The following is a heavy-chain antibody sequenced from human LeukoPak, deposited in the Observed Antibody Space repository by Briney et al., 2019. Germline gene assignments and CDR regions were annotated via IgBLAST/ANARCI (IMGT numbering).Heavy chain of an antibody. J-gene: IGHJ3*02. CDR2: IYYSGST. D-gene: IGHD6-25*01. V-gene: IGHV4-59*08. Sequence: PSETLSLTCTVSGGSISSYYWSWIRQPPGKGLEWIGYIYYSGSTNYNPSLKSRVTISVDTSKNQFSLKLSSVTAADTAVYYGASLYSSADAFDIRGQGTMVTVSS. CDR1: GGSISSYY. CDR3: ASLYSSADAFDI.